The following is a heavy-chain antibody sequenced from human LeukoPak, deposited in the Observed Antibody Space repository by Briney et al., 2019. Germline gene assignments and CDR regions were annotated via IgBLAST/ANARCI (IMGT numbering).Heavy chain of an antibody. D-gene: IGHD3-22*01. Sequence: GGSLRLSCAASGFTFSSYGMHWVRLAPGKGLEWVAFIRYDGSNKYYADSVKGRFTISRDNSKNTLYLQMNSLRVEDTAVYYCATLPYYYDSSGSYYFDYWGQGTLVTVSS. CDR2: IRYDGSNK. CDR1: GFTFSSYG. J-gene: IGHJ4*02. V-gene: IGHV3-30*02. CDR3: ATLPYYYDSSGSYYFDY.